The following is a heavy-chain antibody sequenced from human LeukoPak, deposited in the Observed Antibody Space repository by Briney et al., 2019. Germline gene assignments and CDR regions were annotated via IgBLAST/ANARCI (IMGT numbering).Heavy chain of an antibody. D-gene: IGHD3-22*01. CDR2: IYYSGST. Sequence: SETLSLTFTVSGXSISSGGYYWSWIRQHPGKGLEWIGYIYYSGSTYYNPSLKSRVTISVDTSKNQFSLKLSSVTAADTAVYYCARDSPLRDSSGYYSLDYWGQGTLVTVSS. CDR3: ARDSPLRDSSGYYSLDY. CDR1: GXSISSGGYY. J-gene: IGHJ4*02. V-gene: IGHV4-31*03.